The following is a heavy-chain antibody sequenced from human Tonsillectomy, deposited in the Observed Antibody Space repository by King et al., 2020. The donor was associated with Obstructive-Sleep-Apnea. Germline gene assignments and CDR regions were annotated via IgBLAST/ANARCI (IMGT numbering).Heavy chain of an antibody. D-gene: IGHD5-12*01. V-gene: IGHV4-59*08. CDR3: ARHRGVEDYGGYGDYFDY. CDR1: GASISNYY. J-gene: IGHJ4*02. Sequence: QLQESGPGLVKPSETLSLTCTVSGASISNYYWSWIRQPPGKGLEWIGYMYYSGNTNFNPSLKSRVTISADTSKIQFSLRLSSGTAADTAVYYCARHRGVEDYGGYGDYFDYWGQGTLVIVSS. CDR2: MYYSGNT.